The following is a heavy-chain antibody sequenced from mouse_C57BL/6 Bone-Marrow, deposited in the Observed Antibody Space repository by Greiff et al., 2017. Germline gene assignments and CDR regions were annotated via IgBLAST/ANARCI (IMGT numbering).Heavy chain of an antibody. D-gene: IGHD2-3*01. CDR2: ISSGSSTI. Sequence: EVMLVESGGGLVKPGGSLKLSCAASGFTFSDYGMHWVRQAPEKGLEWVAYISSGSSTIYYADTVKGRFTISRDNAKNTLFLQMTSLRSEDTAMYYCAADGYYCAWFAYWGQGTLVTVSA. V-gene: IGHV5-17*01. CDR3: AADGYYCAWFAY. CDR1: GFTFSDYG. J-gene: IGHJ3*01.